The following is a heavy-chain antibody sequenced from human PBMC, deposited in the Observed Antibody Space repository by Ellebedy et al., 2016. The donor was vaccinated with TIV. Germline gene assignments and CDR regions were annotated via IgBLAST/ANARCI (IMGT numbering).Heavy chain of an antibody. CDR3: TRGSRVGATVDY. CDR2: IIPIFGPA. V-gene: IGHV1-69*13. Sequence: AASVKVSCNASGGTFSSYVFSWVRQSPGQGLEGMGVIIPIFGPANYAQKFQDRVTITADESTSTAYMELSSLRSEDTAVYYCTRGSRVGATVDYWGQGTLVTVSS. J-gene: IGHJ4*02. CDR1: GGTFSSYV. D-gene: IGHD1-26*01.